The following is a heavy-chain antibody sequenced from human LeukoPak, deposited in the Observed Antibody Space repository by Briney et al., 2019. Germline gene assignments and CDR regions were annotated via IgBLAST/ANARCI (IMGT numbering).Heavy chain of an antibody. D-gene: IGHD6-13*01. V-gene: IGHV3-33*01. CDR2: IWYDGSNK. Sequence: PGGSLRLSCAASGFTFSSYGMHWVRQAPGKGLEWVAVIWYDGSNKYYADSVKGRFTISRDNSKNTLYLQMNSLRAEDTAVYYCAREQGSWYGNYFDYWGQETLVTVSS. CDR3: AREQGSWYGNYFDY. J-gene: IGHJ4*02. CDR1: GFTFSSYG.